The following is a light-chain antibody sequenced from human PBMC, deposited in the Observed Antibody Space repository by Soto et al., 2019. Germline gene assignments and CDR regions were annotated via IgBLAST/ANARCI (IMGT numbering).Light chain of an antibody. CDR1: SSDVGGHKY. V-gene: IGLV2-14*01. CDR2: EVS. J-gene: IGLJ2*01. Sequence: QSALTQPASVSGSPGQSITISCTGSSSDVGGHKYVSWYQQHPGKAPKLMIYEVSYRPSGVSYRFSGSKSGNTASLTISGLQADDEADYYCSSYTTSSTPVVFGGGTKLTVL. CDR3: SSYTTSSTPVV.